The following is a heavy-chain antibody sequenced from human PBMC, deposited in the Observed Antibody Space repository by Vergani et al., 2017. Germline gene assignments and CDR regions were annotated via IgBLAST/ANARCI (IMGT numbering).Heavy chain of an antibody. D-gene: IGHD3-10*01. V-gene: IGHV1-69*01. CDR1: GGTFSSYA. CDR3: AKSQGITMVRGGNFRYYYGMDV. Sequence: QVQLVQSGAEVKKPGSSVKVSCKASGGTFSSYAISWVRQAPGQGLEWMGGIIPIFGTANYAQKFQGRVTLTADESTSTAYMELSSLRSEDTAVYYCAKSQGITMVRGGNFRYYYGMDVWGQGTTVTVSS. CDR2: IIPIFGTA. J-gene: IGHJ6*02.